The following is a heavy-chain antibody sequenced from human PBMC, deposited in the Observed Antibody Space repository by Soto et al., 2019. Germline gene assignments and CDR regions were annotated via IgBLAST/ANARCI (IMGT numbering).Heavy chain of an antibody. CDR1: GYTFTNYD. V-gene: IGHV1-46*01. CDR3: AREGRAAGTTFDY. J-gene: IGHJ4*02. D-gene: IGHD6-13*01. CDR2: INPSGGST. Sequence: QVQLVQSGAEVKKPGASVKVSCKASGYTFTNYDIHWVRQAPGQGLEWMGIINPSGGSTSYAQKFQGRVTMTGDTCTSTVYMELSSLRSEDTAVYYCAREGRAAGTTFDYWGQGTLVTVSS.